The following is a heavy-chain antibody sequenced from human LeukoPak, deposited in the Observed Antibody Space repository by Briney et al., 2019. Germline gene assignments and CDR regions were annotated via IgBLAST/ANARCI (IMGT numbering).Heavy chain of an antibody. J-gene: IGHJ4*02. V-gene: IGHV4-59*12. CDR3: ARYDRDGYNPRL. D-gene: IGHD5-24*01. CDR1: GGSISSYY. Sequence: SETLSLTCTVSGGSISSYYWSWIRQPPGKGLEWIGYIYYSGSTNYNPSLKSRVTISVDTSKNQFSLKLSSVTAADTAVYYCARYDRDGYNPRLWGQGTLVTVSS. CDR2: IYYSGST.